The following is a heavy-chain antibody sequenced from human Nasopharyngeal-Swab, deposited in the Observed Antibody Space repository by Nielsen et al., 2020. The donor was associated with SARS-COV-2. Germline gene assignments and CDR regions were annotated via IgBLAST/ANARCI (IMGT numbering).Heavy chain of an antibody. J-gene: IGHJ6*02. CDR1: GFTFSSYA. Sequence: GGSLRLSCAASGFTFSSYAMSWVRQAPGKGLEWVSAISGSGGSTYYADSVKGRFTISRDNAKNSLYLQMNSLRAEDTAVYYCAAHSGSSLGYYYGMDVWGQGTTVTVSS. V-gene: IGHV3-23*01. D-gene: IGHD1-26*01. CDR2: ISGSGGST. CDR3: AAHSGSSLGYYYGMDV.